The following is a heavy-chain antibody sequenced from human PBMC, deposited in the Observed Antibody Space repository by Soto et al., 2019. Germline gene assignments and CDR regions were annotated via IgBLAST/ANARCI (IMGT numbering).Heavy chain of an antibody. V-gene: IGHV3-21*01. Sequence: GGSLRLSCAVSGFTLRSFSINWVRQALGNGLEWVSSISSSSSYIYYADSMKGRFTISRDNSKNTLYLQMNSMRAEDTAVYYCANDIDRNYYDRSGYLDYWGQGTLVPVSS. CDR2: ISSSSSYI. CDR1: GFTLRSFS. CDR3: ANDIDRNYYDRSGYLDY. D-gene: IGHD3-22*01. J-gene: IGHJ4*02.